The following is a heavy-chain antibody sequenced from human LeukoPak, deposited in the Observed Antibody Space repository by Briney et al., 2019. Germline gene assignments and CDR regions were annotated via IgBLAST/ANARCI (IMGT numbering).Heavy chain of an antibody. CDR2: IYYSGST. CDR3: ARASKELQFDY. D-gene: IGHD1-26*01. Sequence: PSETLSLTRTVSGGSISSYYWSWIRQPPGKGLEWIGYIYYSGSTNYNPSLKSRVTISVDTSKNQFSLKLSSVTAADTAVYYCARASKELQFDYWGQGTLVTVSS. CDR1: GGSISSYY. V-gene: IGHV4-59*01. J-gene: IGHJ4*02.